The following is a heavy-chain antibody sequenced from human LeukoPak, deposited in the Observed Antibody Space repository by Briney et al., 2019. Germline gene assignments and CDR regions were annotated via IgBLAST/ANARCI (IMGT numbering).Heavy chain of an antibody. CDR3: AGVLPAAEAEFDY. CDR2: INPNSGGT. V-gene: IGHV1-2*02. CDR1: GYTFTGYY. D-gene: IGHD2-2*01. J-gene: IGHJ4*02. Sequence: ASVKVSCKASGYTFTGYYMHWVRQAPGQGLEWMGWINPNSGGTNYAQKFQGRVTMTRDTSISTAYMELSRLRSDDTAVYYCAGVLPAAEAEFDYWGQGTLVTVSS.